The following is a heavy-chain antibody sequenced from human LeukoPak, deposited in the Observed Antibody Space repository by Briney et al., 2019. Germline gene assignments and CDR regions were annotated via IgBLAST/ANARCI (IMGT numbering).Heavy chain of an antibody. Sequence: GGSLRLSCAASGFTFSIYWMHWVRQAPGKGLVWVSRINSDGSSTTYADSVKGRFTISRDNSKNTLYLQLNTLRADDTAVYYCAKPISGGLAVTADWFAPWGQGTLVVVSS. CDR3: AKPISGGLAVTADWFAP. V-gene: IGHV3-74*01. CDR2: INSDGSST. J-gene: IGHJ5*01. CDR1: GFTFSIYW. D-gene: IGHD6-19*01.